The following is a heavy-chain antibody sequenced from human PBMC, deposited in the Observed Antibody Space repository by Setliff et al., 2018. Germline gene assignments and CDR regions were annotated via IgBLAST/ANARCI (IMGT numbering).Heavy chain of an antibody. V-gene: IGHV4-39*01. CDR3: ARTGTYRYLDY. D-gene: IGHD1-1*01. J-gene: IGHJ4*02. CDR1: GDSISSRRNY. Sequence: TSETLSLTCTVSGDSISSRRNYWGWFRQPAGKELEWIGRIYHGGDTYYNASLKSRLTISVDTSKNQVSLNLRSVTAADTAVYYCARTGTYRYLDYWSQGTLVTVSS. CDR2: IYHGGDT.